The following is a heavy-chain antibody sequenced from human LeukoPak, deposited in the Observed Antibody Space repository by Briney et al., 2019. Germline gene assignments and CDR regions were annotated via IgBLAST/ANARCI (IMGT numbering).Heavy chain of an antibody. V-gene: IGHV3-23*01. CDR2: ISSGGDNT. J-gene: IGHJ4*02. CDR3: AKHQVRSHDY. Sequence: GGSLRLSCAASGFTFSSYSMCWVRQAPGKGLDWVSAISSGGDNTYYSDSVKGRFTISRDDSKNTLYLQMSSLRAEDTAVYYCAKHQVRSHDYWGQGTLVTVSS. CDR1: GFTFSSYS.